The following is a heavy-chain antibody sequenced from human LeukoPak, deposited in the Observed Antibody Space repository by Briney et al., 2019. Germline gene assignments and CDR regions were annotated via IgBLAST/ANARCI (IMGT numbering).Heavy chain of an antibody. CDR2: IIPIFGTA. CDR1: GGTFSSYA. D-gene: IGHD5-24*01. Sequence: ASVKVSCKASGGTFSSYAISWVRQAPGQGLEWMGGIIPIFGTANYAQKFQGRVTITADESTSTAYMELSSLRSEDTAVYYCASQVSGDGYNFFYFDYWGQGTLVTVSS. CDR3: ASQVSGDGYNFFYFDY. V-gene: IGHV1-69*13. J-gene: IGHJ4*02.